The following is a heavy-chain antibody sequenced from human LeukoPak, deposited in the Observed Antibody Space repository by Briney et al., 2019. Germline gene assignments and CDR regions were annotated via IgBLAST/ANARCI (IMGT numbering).Heavy chain of an antibody. V-gene: IGHV3-9*01. CDR1: GFTFDDFA. J-gene: IGHJ4*02. CDR3: ARCATTGRALDF. CDR2: ISSNGAGI. Sequence: GRSLRLSCAASGFTFDDFAMHWVRQAPGKGLEWVSGISSNGAGIGYADSVKGRFTISRDNAKNSLYLQMNRLRVEDTAFYYCARCATTGRALDFWGQGTLVTVSS. D-gene: IGHD1-1*01.